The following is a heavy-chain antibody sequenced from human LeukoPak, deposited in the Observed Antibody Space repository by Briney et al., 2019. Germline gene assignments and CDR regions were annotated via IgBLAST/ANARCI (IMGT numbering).Heavy chain of an antibody. J-gene: IGHJ4*02. D-gene: IGHD6-19*01. CDR1: GGSFRDFY. CDR3: VGLAVADPDS. CDR2: ISHSGST. V-gene: IGHV4-34*01. Sequence: PSETLSLTCAVYGGSFRDFYWSWIRQPPGKGLEWIGQISHSGSTNYNPSLKSRVTISVDTSKNQFSLKLSSVTAADTAVHYCVGLAVADPDSWGQGTLVTVSS.